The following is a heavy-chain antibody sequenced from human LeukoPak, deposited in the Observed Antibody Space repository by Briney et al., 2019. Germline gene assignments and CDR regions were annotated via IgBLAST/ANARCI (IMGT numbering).Heavy chain of an antibody. V-gene: IGHV6-1*01. CDR2: TYYRSKWYN. CDR1: GDSVSSNSAA. D-gene: IGHD6-19*01. Sequence: SQTLSLTCAISGDSVSSNSAAWNWIRQSPSRGLEWLGRTYYRSKWYNDYAVSVKSRITINPDTSKNQFSLQLNSVTPEDTAVYYCARVRRGYSSGWYSIASGSRGGAFDIWGQGTMVTVSS. CDR3: ARVRRGYSSGWYSIASGSRGGAFDI. J-gene: IGHJ3*02.